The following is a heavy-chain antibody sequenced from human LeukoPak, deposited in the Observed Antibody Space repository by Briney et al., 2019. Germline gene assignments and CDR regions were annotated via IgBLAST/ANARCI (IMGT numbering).Heavy chain of an antibody. CDR1: GFTFSSYW. V-gene: IGHV3-7*05. CDR2: IKQDGSEK. Sequence: PGGSLRLSCAASGFTFSSYWMSWVRQAPGKGLEWVANIKQDGSEKYYVDSVKGRFTISRDNAKNSLYLQMNSLRAEDTAVYYCARGLNGITMIDGGFDYWGQGTLVTVSS. J-gene: IGHJ4*02. CDR3: ARGLNGITMIDGGFDY. D-gene: IGHD3-22*01.